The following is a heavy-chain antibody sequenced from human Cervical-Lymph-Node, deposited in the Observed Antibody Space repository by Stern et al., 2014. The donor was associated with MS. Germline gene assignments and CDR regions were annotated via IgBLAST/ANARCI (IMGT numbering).Heavy chain of an antibody. CDR3: AGGYTYGWGYYYAMDV. J-gene: IGHJ6*02. V-gene: IGHV1-2*06. CDR2: IKPDGGGT. D-gene: IGHD5-12*01. CDR1: GYTFTGHY. Sequence: VHLVESGAEVKKPGASVKVSCTGSGYTFTGHYIHWVRQAPGQGLQWLGRIKPDGGGTKYAQNFEGRVTMTRDTSINAVYMELSRLRFDDTAVYYCAGGYTYGWGYYYAMDVWGQGTTVIVSS.